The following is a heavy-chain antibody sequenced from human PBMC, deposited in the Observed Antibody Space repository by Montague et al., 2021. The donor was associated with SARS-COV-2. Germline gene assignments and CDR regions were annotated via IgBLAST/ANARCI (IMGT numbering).Heavy chain of an antibody. V-gene: IGHV4-59*13. CDR3: ARGTRYYYDSTYYFAL. D-gene: IGHD3-22*01. CDR1: GGSISTYS. J-gene: IGHJ2*01. Sequence: SETLSLTCTVSGGSISTYSWSWIRQPPGKGLEWIGYVYYSGSINYNPSLKSRVTLSIDTSKNQFSLKLSSVTAADTAVYFCARGTRYYYDSTYYFALWGRGTLVTVSS. CDR2: VYYSGSI.